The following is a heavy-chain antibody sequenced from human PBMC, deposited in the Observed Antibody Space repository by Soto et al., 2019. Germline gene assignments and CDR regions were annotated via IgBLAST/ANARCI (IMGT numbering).Heavy chain of an antibody. Sequence: GGSLRLSCAASGFTFSNAWMNWVRQAPGKGLEWVGRIKSKTDGGTTDYAAPVKGRFTISRDDSKNTLYLQMNSLKTEDTAVYYCTTFEAVVVIMFDYWGQGTLVTVSS. D-gene: IGHD3-22*01. CDR3: TTFEAVVVIMFDY. V-gene: IGHV3-15*07. J-gene: IGHJ4*02. CDR1: GFTFSNAW. CDR2: IKSKTDGGTT.